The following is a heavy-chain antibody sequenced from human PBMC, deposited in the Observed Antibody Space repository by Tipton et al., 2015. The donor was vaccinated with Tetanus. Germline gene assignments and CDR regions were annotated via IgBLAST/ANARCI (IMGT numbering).Heavy chain of an antibody. J-gene: IGHJ6*02. CDR3: ARDRGVRGGYYYYHGMDV. CDR2: ISSSGST. V-gene: IGHV4-59*06. D-gene: IGHD3-10*01. Sequence: GLVKPSETLSLTCAVSGGSSSSIYWSWIRQHPGEGLEWIGYISSSGSTYYNPSLKSRVTISVDTSQKQISLKVNSVTAADTAVYYCARDRGVRGGYYYYHGMDVWGQGTTVTVSS. CDR1: GGSSSSIY.